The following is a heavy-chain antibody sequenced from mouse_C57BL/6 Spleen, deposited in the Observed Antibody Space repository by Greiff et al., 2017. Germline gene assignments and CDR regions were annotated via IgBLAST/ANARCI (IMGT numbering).Heavy chain of an antibody. J-gene: IGHJ3*01. D-gene: IGHD2-3*01. Sequence: QVQLQPSGAELVRPGASVTLSFKASGYTFTDYEMHWVQQTPVHGLEWIGAIDPETGGTAYNQKFKGKAILTADKSSSTAYMELRSLTSEDSAVYYCTRSAGYYTWFAYWGQGTLVTVSA. CDR1: GYTFTDYE. CDR2: IDPETGGT. V-gene: IGHV1-15*01. CDR3: TRSAGYYTWFAY.